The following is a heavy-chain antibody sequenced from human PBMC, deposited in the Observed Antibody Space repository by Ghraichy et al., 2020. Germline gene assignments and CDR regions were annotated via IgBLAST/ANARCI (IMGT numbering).Heavy chain of an antibody. D-gene: IGHD2-15*01. CDR3: ARLGYCSGGSCYLGRVDY. V-gene: IGHV3-48*04. Sequence: GGSLRLSCPASGFTFSSYSMNWVRQAPGKGLEWVSYISSSSSIIYYADSVKGRFTISRDNAKNSLYLQMNSLRAEDTAVYYCARLGYCSGGSCYLGRVDYWCQGTLVTVSS. CDR2: ISSSSSII. CDR1: GFTFSSYS. J-gene: IGHJ4*02.